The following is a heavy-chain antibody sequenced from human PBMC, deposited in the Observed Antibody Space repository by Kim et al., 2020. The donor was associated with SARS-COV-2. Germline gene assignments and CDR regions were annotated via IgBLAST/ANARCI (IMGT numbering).Heavy chain of an antibody. D-gene: IGHD3-22*01. Sequence: LKSRVTISVDTSKNQFSLKLSSVTAADTAVYYCARHKSGYYDFRFYAFDIWGQGTMVTVSS. CDR3: ARHKSGYYDFRFYAFDI. V-gene: IGHV4-39*01. J-gene: IGHJ3*02.